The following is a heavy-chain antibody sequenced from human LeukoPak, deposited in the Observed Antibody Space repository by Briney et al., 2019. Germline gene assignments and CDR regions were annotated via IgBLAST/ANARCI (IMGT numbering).Heavy chain of an antibody. Sequence: SETLSLTCTVSSGSFSGYYGSWIRQPAGKGLEWIGRIYTSGSTNYNPSLKSRVTMSVDTSKNQFYLKLSSVTAADTAVYYCARVSSAGIWDYWGQGTLVTVSS. CDR2: IYTSGST. V-gene: IGHV4-4*07. J-gene: IGHJ4*02. CDR3: ARVSSAGIWDY. CDR1: SGSFSGYY. D-gene: IGHD6-19*01.